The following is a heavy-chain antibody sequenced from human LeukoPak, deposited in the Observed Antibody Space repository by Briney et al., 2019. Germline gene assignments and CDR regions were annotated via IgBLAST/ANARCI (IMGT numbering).Heavy chain of an antibody. CDR1: GGSISSTIYY. D-gene: IGHD3-22*01. V-gene: IGHV4-39*01. CDR2: IDYSGST. J-gene: IGHJ4*02. CDR3: ARTITVIKRYFDF. Sequence: PSETLSPTCTVSGGSISSTIYYWGWIRQPPGKGLEWIGSIDYSGSTYYNPSLKSRVTISVDTSKNQFSLNLSSVTAADTAVYYCARTITVIKRYFDFWGQGTLVTVSS.